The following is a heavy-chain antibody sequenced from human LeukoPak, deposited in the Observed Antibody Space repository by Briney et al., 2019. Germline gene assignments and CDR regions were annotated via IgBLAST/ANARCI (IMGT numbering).Heavy chain of an antibody. Sequence: PGGSLRLSCAASGFTFSSYGMHWVRQAPGKGLEWVAFIRFEGSSKYYADSAKGRFTISRDNSQNMPYLQMNSLRAEDTAVYYCAKDPTFLDLGYCSSTSCYHHYFDYWGQGTLVTVSS. CDR3: AKDPTFLDLGYCSSTSCYHHYFDY. CDR2: IRFEGSSK. V-gene: IGHV3-30*02. CDR1: GFTFSSYG. J-gene: IGHJ4*02. D-gene: IGHD2-2*01.